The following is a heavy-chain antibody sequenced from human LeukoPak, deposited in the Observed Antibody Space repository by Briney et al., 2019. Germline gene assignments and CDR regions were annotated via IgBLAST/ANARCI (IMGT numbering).Heavy chain of an antibody. Sequence: PSETLSLTCTVSGDSISRSGYYWGWIRQPPGKGLEWIGSMYHSGSTYYNPSLKSRVTISVDTSKNQFSLKLSSVTAVDTAVYYCAKVFAVLDYWGQGTLVTVSS. J-gene: IGHJ4*02. CDR2: MYHSGST. V-gene: IGHV4-39*01. D-gene: IGHD3-3*02. CDR1: GDSISRSGYY. CDR3: AKVFAVLDY.